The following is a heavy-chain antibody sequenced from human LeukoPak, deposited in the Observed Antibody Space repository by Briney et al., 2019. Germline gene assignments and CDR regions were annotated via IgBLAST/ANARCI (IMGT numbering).Heavy chain of an antibody. CDR2: IRQDGSEK. V-gene: IGHV3-7*01. CDR3: ARGGSGSYNY. D-gene: IGHD3-10*01. Sequence: GGSLRLSCVASGFTFSRHGMNWVRQAPGKGLEWVANIRQDGSEKYYVDSVKGRFTISRDNAKNSLYLQMNSLRAEDTAVYYCARGGSGSYNYWGQGTLVTVSS. J-gene: IGHJ4*02. CDR1: GFTFSRHG.